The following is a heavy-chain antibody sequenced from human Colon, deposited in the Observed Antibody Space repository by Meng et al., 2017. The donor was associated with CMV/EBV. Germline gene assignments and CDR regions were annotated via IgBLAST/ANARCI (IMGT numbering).Heavy chain of an antibody. CDR3: ARDRLGGIDY. Sequence: GESLKISCEGSGFIFSAYAMHWARQAPGKGLEWLAVKSFDGSIEYHADSVKGRFFISRDNSKSTVYLQMDSLRSDDTAVYYCARDRLGGIDYWGQGTLVTVSS. J-gene: IGHJ4*02. D-gene: IGHD3-16*01. CDR1: GFIFSAYA. V-gene: IGHV3-30-3*01. CDR2: KSFDGSIE.